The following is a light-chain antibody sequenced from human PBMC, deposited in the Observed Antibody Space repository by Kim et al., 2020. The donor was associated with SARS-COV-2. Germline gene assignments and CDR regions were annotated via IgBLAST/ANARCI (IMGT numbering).Light chain of an antibody. CDR3: QQYGNLIT. V-gene: IGKV3-20*01. J-gene: IGKJ5*01. Sequence: LSPGERDTLSCRASQSVSSSYLAWYQQKPGQAPRLLIYGASSRATGIPDRFSGSGSGTDFTLTISRLEPEDSAVYYCQQYGNLITFGQGTRLEIK. CDR2: GAS. CDR1: QSVSSSY.